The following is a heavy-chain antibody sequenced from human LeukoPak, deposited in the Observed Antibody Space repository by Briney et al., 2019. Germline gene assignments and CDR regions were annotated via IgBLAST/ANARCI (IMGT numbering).Heavy chain of an antibody. CDR1: GGTFSSYA. V-gene: IGHV1-46*01. D-gene: IGHD5-18*01. Sequence: GASVKVSCKASGGTFSSYAISWVRQAPGQGLEWMGIINPSGGSTSYAQKFQGRVTMTRDTSTSTVYMELSSLRSEDTAVYYCARESGSQVDTAMVMSFDYWGQGTLVTVSS. CDR2: INPSGGST. CDR3: ARESGSQVDTAMVMSFDY. J-gene: IGHJ4*02.